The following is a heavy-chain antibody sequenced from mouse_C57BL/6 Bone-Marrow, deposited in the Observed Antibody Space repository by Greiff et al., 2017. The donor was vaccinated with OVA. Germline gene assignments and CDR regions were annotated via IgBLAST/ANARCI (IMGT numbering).Heavy chain of an antibody. Sequence: EVMLVESGGGLVQPGGSLKLSCAASGFTFSDYYMYWVRQTPEKRLEWVAYISNGGGSTYYPDTVKGRFTISRDNAKNTLYLQMSRLKSEDTAMYYCARQGDYYGSRWFAYWGQGTLVTVSA. D-gene: IGHD1-1*01. CDR3: ARQGDYYGSRWFAY. CDR1: GFTFSDYY. J-gene: IGHJ3*01. V-gene: IGHV5-12*01. CDR2: ISNGGGST.